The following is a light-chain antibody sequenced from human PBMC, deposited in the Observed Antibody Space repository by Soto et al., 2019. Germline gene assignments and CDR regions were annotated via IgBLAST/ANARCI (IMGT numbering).Light chain of an antibody. Sequence: QSALTQPPSASGSPGQSVTISCTGTSSDIGGYNYVSWYRQHPGKAPKLMIFEVSKRHSGVPDRFSGSKFGNTASLTVSGLQPEDEADYYCTAFAGRSKLLFGGGTKLTVL. CDR1: SSDIGGYNY. V-gene: IGLV2-8*01. CDR3: TAFAGRSKLL. J-gene: IGLJ3*02. CDR2: EVS.